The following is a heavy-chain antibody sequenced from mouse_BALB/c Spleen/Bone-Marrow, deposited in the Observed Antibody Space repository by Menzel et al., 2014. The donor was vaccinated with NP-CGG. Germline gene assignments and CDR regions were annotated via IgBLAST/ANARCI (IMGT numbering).Heavy chain of an antibody. CDR1: GFTFTDYY. D-gene: IGHD2-3*01. CDR2: IRNKANGYTT. CDR3: ARDMGLLRFDY. J-gene: IGHJ3*01. V-gene: IGHV7-3*02. Sequence: EVKVVESGGGLVQPGGSLRLSCATSGFTFTDYYMTWVRQPPGKALEWLGFIRNKANGYTTAYSLSVRGRFTISRDNSQSILYLQMNTLRAEDSATYYCARDMGLLRFDYWGQGTLVTVSA.